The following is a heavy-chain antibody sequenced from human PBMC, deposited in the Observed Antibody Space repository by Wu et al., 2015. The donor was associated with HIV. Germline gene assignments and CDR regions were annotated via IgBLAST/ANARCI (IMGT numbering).Heavy chain of an antibody. V-gene: IGHV1-46*03. CDR2: INPSGGST. Sequence: QVQLVQSGAEVKKPGASVKVSCKASGYTFTSYYMHWVRQAPGQGLEWMGIINPSGGSTSYAQKFQGRVTMTRDTSTSTVYMELSSLRSEDTAVYYCARENRGGRYCSSTSCRLPGGYYYYYYMDVWGKGTTVTVSS. CDR1: GYTFTSYY. CDR3: ARENRGGRYCSSTSCRLPGGYYYYYYMDV. J-gene: IGHJ6*03. D-gene: IGHD2-2*01.